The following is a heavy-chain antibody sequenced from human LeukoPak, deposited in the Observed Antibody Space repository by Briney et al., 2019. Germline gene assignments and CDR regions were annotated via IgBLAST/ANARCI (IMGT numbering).Heavy chain of an antibody. CDR1: GYTFTLNY. J-gene: IGHJ4*02. CDR3: ARWRGYGSGWSGPFDD. Sequence: ASVTVSYLASGYTFTLNYMHWVRLAPGQGLEWMGWIDPKGGGTNSAQRFQGRVTMTRDTSITTGYMELSSLTPDDTAIYYCARWRGYGSGWSGPFDDCGQPGLLTVSS. CDR2: IDPKGGGT. D-gene: IGHD6-19*01. V-gene: IGHV1-2*02.